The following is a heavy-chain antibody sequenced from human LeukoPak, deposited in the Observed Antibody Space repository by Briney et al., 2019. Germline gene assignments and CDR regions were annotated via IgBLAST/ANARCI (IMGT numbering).Heavy chain of an antibody. CDR1: GGTFSSYA. J-gene: IGHJ4*02. CDR3: ARDSEMGYYGSGSYY. Sequence: ASVKVSCKASGGTFSSYAISWVRQAPGQGLEWMGGIIPIFGTANYAQKFQGRVTITADESTSTAYMELSSLRSEDTAVYYCARDSEMGYYGSGSYYWGQGTLVTVSS. CDR2: IIPIFGTA. D-gene: IGHD3-10*01. V-gene: IGHV1-69*13.